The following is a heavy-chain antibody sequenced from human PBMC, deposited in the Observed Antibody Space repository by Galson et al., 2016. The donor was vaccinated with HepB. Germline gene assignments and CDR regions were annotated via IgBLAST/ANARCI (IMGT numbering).Heavy chain of an antibody. J-gene: IGHJ4*02. D-gene: IGHD4-23*01. CDR1: GYIFTNYW. CDR2: LYPGDSDA. Sequence: QSGAEVKKAGESLKISCKSSGYIFTNYWIGWVRQMPGKGLEWMGTLYPGDSDAIYSPAFQGQVTISVDKSISTAYLRWNSLRASDTAMYYCARRFGPSPEGGGNYGGFDYWGQGTLVTVSS. CDR3: ARRFGPSPEGGGNYGGFDY. V-gene: IGHV5-51*01.